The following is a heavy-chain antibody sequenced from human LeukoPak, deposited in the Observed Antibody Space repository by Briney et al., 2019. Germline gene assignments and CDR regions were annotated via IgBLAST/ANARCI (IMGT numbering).Heavy chain of an antibody. V-gene: IGHV1-2*04. D-gene: IGHD3-10*01. J-gene: IGHJ4*02. CDR3: ARDGVSEYYGSGSYYKILDY. CDR2: INPNSGGT. Sequence: GSVKVSCKASGGTFSSYAISWVRQAPGQGLEWMGWINPNSGGTNYAQKFQGWVTMTRDTSISTAYMELRSLRSDDTAVYYCARDGVSEYYGSGSYYKILDYWGQGTLVTVSS. CDR1: GGTFSSYA.